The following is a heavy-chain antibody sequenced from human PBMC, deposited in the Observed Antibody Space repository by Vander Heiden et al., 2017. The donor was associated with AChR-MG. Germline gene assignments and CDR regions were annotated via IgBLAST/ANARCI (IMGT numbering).Heavy chain of an antibody. CDR1: GGSFSGSY. CDR2: INHSGST. V-gene: IGHV4-34*01. D-gene: IGHD3-3*01. J-gene: IGHJ6*02. Sequence: QVQLQQWGAGLLKPSETLSLTCAVYGGSFSGSYWSWIRQPPGKGLEWIGEINHSGSTNYNPSLKSRVTISVDTSKNQFSLKLSSVTAADTAVYYCARVDTGRSGYYRGYYYGMDVWGQGTTVTVSS. CDR3: ARVDTGRSGYYRGYYYGMDV.